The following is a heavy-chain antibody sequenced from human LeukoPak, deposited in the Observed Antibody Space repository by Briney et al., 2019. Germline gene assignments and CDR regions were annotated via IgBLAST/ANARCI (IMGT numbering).Heavy chain of an antibody. CDR2: INHSGST. CDR1: GGSFSGYH. D-gene: IGHD5-24*01. V-gene: IGHV4-34*01. J-gene: IGHJ4*02. Sequence: PSETLSLTCAVYGGSFSGYHWSWIRQPPGKGLEWIGEINHSGSTNYNPSLKSRVTISVDTSKNQFSLKLSSVTAADTAVYYCALGELRDGYNSYFDYWGQGTLVTVSS. CDR3: ALGELRDGYNSYFDY.